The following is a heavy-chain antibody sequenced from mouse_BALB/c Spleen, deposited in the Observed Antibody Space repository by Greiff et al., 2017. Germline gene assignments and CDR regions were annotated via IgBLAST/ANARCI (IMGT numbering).Heavy chain of an antibody. CDR1: GFSLTDYG. Sequence: VQLVESGPGLVAPSQSLSITCTVSGFSLTDYGVSWIRQPPGKGLEWLGVIWGGGSTYYNSALKSRLSISKDNSKSQVFLKMNSLQTDDTAMYYCAKQHLGSSRYYAMDYWGQGTSVTVSS. CDR2: IWGGGST. CDR3: AKQHLGSSRYYAMDY. D-gene: IGHD1-1*01. V-gene: IGHV2-6-5*01. J-gene: IGHJ4*01.